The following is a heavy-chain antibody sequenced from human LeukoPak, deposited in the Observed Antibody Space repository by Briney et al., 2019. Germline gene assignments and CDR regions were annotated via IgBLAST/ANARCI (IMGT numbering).Heavy chain of an antibody. CDR2: INAGNGNT. CDR1: GYTFTSYA. V-gene: IGHV1-3*01. Sequence: GASVKVSCKASGYTFTSYAMHWVRQAPGQRLEWMGWINAGNGNTKYSQKFQGRVTMTEDTSTDTAYMELSSLRSEDTAVYYCATGIRIAAAGTRVDAFDIWGQGTMVTVSS. CDR3: ATGIRIAAAGTRVDAFDI. J-gene: IGHJ3*02. D-gene: IGHD6-13*01.